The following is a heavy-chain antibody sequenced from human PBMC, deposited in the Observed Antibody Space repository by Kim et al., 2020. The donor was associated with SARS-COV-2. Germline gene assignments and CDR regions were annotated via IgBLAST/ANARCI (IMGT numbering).Heavy chain of an antibody. J-gene: IGHJ4*02. Sequence: GGSLRLSCAASGFTFSSYAMHWVRQAPGKGLEYVSAISSNGGSTYYANSVKGRFTISRDNSKNTLYLQMGSLRAEDMAVYYCARGKRWLLDYWGQGTLVTVSS. D-gene: IGHD6-19*01. CDR1: GFTFSSYA. V-gene: IGHV3-64*01. CDR2: ISSNGGST. CDR3: ARGKRWLLDY.